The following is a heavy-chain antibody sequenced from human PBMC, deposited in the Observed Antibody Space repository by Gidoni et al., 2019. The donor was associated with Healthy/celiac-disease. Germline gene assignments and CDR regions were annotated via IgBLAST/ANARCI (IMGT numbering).Heavy chain of an antibody. J-gene: IGHJ5*02. Sequence: GSELKKPGASVKVSCRASGYTFTSYALNWVRQAPGQGLEWMGWINTNTGNPTYAQGFTGRFVFPLDPSVSTAYLQISSLKAEDTAVYYCARSVNDYGGNGWFDPWGQGTLVTVSS. CDR3: ARSVNDYGGNGWFDP. D-gene: IGHD4-17*01. CDR2: INTNTGNP. CDR1: GYTFTSYA. V-gene: IGHV7-4-1*02.